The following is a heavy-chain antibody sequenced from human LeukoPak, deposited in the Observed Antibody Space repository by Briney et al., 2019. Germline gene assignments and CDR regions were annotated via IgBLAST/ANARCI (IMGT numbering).Heavy chain of an antibody. Sequence: QTGGSLRLSCAASGFTVSSNYMSWVRQAPGKGREWVSVIYSGGSTYYADSVKGRFTISRDNSKNTLYLQMNSLRAEDTAVYYCARFSGSYGRAFDIWGQGTMVTVSS. V-gene: IGHV3-53*01. CDR1: GFTVSSNY. CDR3: ARFSGSYGRAFDI. J-gene: IGHJ3*02. D-gene: IGHD1-26*01. CDR2: IYSGGST.